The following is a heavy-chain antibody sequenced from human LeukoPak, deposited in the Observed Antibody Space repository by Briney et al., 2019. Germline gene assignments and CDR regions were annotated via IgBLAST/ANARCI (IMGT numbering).Heavy chain of an antibody. CDR1: GFSLSTSGMC. Sequence: SGPTLVNPTQTLTLTCTFSGFSLSTSGMCVSWIRQPPGKALEWLARIDWDDDKYYSTSLKTRLTISKDTSKNQVVLTMTNMDPVDTATYYCARILLYSNSSGFDYWGQGTLVTVSS. J-gene: IGHJ4*02. CDR2: IDWDDDK. D-gene: IGHD3-22*01. CDR3: ARILLYSNSSGFDY. V-gene: IGHV2-70*11.